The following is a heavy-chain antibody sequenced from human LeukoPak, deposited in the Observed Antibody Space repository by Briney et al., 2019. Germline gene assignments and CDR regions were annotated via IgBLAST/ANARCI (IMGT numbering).Heavy chain of an antibody. CDR2: ISGSGGTA. D-gene: IGHD1-26*01. V-gene: IGHV3-23*01. CDR1: GFTFTNYG. J-gene: IGHJ4*02. Sequence: GGSLRLSCSASGFTFTNYGMTWVRQRPGKGLEWVSSISGSGGTAYYAESVKGRFTISRDNSKDTLSLQMTSLRAEDTAVYYCTTRVGATPWGQGTLVTVSS. CDR3: TTRVGATP.